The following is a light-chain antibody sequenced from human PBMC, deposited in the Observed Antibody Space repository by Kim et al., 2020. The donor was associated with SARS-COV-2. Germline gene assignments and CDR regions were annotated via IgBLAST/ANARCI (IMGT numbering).Light chain of an antibody. CDR1: NIGRKN. CDR2: RDS. J-gene: IGLJ3*02. V-gene: IGLV3-9*01. CDR3: QVWDNSAWV. Sequence: SYELTQPLSVSVALGQTARISCGGNNIGRKNVHWYQQKPGQAPVLVIYRDSNRPSGIPERFSGSNSGNTATLTISRAQAGDEADYYCQVWDNSAWVFGGGTQLTVL.